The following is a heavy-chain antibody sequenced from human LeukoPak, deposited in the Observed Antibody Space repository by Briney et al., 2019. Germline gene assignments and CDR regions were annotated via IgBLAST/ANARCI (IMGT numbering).Heavy chain of an antibody. V-gene: IGHV3-30-3*01. CDR1: GFTFRNYV. CDR3: AREGYYGSGSPPSLYFDY. J-gene: IGHJ4*02. Sequence: GGSLRLSCAAYGFTFRNYVIHWVRQAPGKGLEWMAVTSSDLNVKLYADSVKGRFTISRDNSRSTLYLQMNSLRPEDTAIYYCAREGYYGSGSPPSLYFDYWGQGTLVTVSS. D-gene: IGHD3-10*01. CDR2: TSSDLNVK.